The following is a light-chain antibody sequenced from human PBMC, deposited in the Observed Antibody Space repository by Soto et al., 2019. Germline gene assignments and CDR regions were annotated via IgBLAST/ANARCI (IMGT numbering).Light chain of an antibody. CDR2: DSS. CDR3: QQRGNWPLYT. J-gene: IGKJ2*01. CDR1: QGLGTY. Sequence: EIVLTQSPATLSLSPGETATLSCRASQGLGTYLAWYQQKPGQAPRLLIYDSSRRAAGLPDRFSGSGSGTDFNLTLSILEPEDFAVYYCQQRGNWPLYTFGQGTKLE. V-gene: IGKV3-11*01.